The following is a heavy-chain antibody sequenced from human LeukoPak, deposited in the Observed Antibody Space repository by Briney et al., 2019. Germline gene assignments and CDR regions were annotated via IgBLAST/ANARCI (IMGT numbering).Heavy chain of an antibody. CDR2: MYLSGTT. Sequence: ETLSLTCTVSGDSINSLDLWSWVRQPPGKGLEWIGEMYLSGTTHSNPSVKSRVTISIDKSKNQFFLNLSSVTAADTAVYYCAGLVGRYSSGLYYYYFDYWGQGTLVTVSS. J-gene: IGHJ4*02. CDR3: AGLVGRYSSGLYYYYFDY. CDR1: GDSINSLDL. V-gene: IGHV4-4*02. D-gene: IGHD3-22*01.